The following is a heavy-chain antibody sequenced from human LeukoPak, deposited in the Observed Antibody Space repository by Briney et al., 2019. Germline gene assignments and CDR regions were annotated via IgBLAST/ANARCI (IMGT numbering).Heavy chain of an antibody. CDR2: IYYSGST. CDR3: ASCEIAAAGNWFDP. D-gene: IGHD6-13*01. J-gene: IGHJ5*02. CDR1: GGSISSGGYY. V-gene: IGHV4-31*03. Sequence: PSQTLSLTCTVSGGSISSGGYYWSWIRQHPGTGLEWIGYIYYSGSTYYNPSLKSRVTISVDTSKNQFSLRLSSVTAADTAVYYCASCEIAAAGNWFDPWGQGTLVTVSS.